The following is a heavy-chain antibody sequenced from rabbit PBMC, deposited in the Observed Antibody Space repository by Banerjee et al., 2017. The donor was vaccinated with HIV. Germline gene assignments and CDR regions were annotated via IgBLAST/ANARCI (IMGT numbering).Heavy chain of an antibody. CDR2: IVTSNGNL. D-gene: IGHD4-1*01. CDR1: GSDFSSNA. CDR3: ARDLAGVTGWNFNL. Sequence: QEQLVESGGGLVQPEGSLTLTCKASGSDFSSNAMCWVRQAPGKGLELIACIVTSNGNLVYATWAKGRFTISKTSWTTVTLQMTSLTAADTATYFCARDLAGVTGWNFNLWGPGTLVTVS. J-gene: IGHJ4*01. V-gene: IGHV1S45*01.